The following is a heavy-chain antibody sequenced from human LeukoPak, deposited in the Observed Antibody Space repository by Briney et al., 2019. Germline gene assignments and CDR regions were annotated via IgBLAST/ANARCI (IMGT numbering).Heavy chain of an antibody. Sequence: GGSLRLSCAASGFTFSTYGMNWVRQAPGKGLEWVGRIKSKTDGGTTDYAAPVKGRFTISRDDSKNTLYLQMNSLKTEDTAVYYCTTEITMVRGVPYYFDYWGQGTLVTVSS. CDR3: TTEITMVRGVPYYFDY. CDR1: GFTFSTYG. V-gene: IGHV3-15*01. CDR2: IKSKTDGGTT. D-gene: IGHD3-10*01. J-gene: IGHJ4*02.